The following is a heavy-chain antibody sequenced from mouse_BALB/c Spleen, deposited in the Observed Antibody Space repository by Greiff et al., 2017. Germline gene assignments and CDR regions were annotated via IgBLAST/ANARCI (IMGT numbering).Heavy chain of an antibody. CDR3: TPWDYYGYDVWFAY. Sequence: VQLQQSGAELVRPGASVTLSCKASGYTFTSYWMHWVKQRPGQGLEWIGAIYPGNSDTSYNQKFKGKAKLTAVTSTSTAYMELSSLTNEDSAVYYCTPWDYYGYDVWFAYWGQGTLVTVSA. D-gene: IGHD2-2*01. J-gene: IGHJ3*01. CDR2: IYPGNSDT. V-gene: IGHV1-5*01. CDR1: GYTFTSYW.